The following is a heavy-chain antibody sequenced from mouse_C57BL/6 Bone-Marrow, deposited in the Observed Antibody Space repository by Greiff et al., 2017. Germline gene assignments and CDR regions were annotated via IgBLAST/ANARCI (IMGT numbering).Heavy chain of an antibody. D-gene: IGHD2-5*01. Sequence: QVQLQQSGAELVKPGASVKISCKASGYAFSNYWMNWVKQRPGKGLEWIGQIYPGDGDTNYNGKFKGKATLTADKSSSTAYMQLSSLTSEDSAVYFGARDYSNYPYYYAMDYWGQGTSVTVSS. CDR3: ARDYSNYPYYYAMDY. CDR2: IYPGDGDT. CDR1: GYAFSNYW. V-gene: IGHV1-80*01. J-gene: IGHJ4*01.